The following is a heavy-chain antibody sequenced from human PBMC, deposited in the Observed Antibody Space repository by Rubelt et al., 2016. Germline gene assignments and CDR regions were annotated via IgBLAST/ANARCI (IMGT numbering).Heavy chain of an antibody. Sequence: QLQLQESGPGLVKPSETLSLTCTVSGGSISSSSYYWGWIRQPPGKGLEWIGSIYYSGSTYYNPSLMSRVTIAVDTSKDQFALMLVSVTAADTAVYYCARDMVRGVYMDYWGQGALVAVST. CDR1: GGSISSSSYY. J-gene: IGHJ4*02. V-gene: IGHV4-39*07. D-gene: IGHD3-10*01. CDR2: IYYSGST. CDR3: ARDMVRGVYMDY.